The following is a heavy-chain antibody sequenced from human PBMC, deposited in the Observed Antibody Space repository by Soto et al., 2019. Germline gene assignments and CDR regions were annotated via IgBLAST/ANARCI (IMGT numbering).Heavy chain of an antibody. CDR3: TTGTTTIIRVDY. D-gene: IGHD3-10*01. CDR2: IKSKTDGGTT. V-gene: IGHV3-15*01. J-gene: IGHJ4*02. CDR1: GFTFSNAW. Sequence: EVQLVESGGGLVTPGGSLRLSCTASGFTFSNAWMSWVRQAPGKGLEWVGRIKSKTDGGTTDYAAPVKGRFSISRDDSKTTLFLQMNSLKTEDTAVYYCTTGTTTIIRVDYWGQETLVTVSS.